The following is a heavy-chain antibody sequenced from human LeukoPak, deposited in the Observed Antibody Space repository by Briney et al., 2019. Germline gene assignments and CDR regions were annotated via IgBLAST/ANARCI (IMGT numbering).Heavy chain of an antibody. CDR3: ASVTVVRRGYYFDY. J-gene: IGHJ4*02. V-gene: IGHV3-21*01. CDR2: ISSGSYTI. CDR1: GFTFSSYN. Sequence: GGSLRLSCAASGFTFSSYNMNWVRQTPGKGLEWLSSISSGSYTIYYADSVKGRVTISRGNAKNSLYLQLNSLRAEDTAVYYCASVTVVRRGYYFDYWGQGTLVTVSS. D-gene: IGHD4-23*01.